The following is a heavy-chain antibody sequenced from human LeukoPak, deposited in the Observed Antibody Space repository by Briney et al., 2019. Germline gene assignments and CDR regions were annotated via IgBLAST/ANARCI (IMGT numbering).Heavy chain of an antibody. V-gene: IGHV4-59*08. CDR2: IYYSGST. Sequence: SETLSLTCTVSGDSISSYYWSWIRQPPRKGLEWIGYIYYSGSTNYNPSLKSRVTISVDTSKNQFSLKLRSVTAADTAVYYCARHPSGSYAFDIWGQGTMVTVSS. J-gene: IGHJ3*02. CDR1: GDSISSYY. CDR3: ARHPSGSYAFDI. D-gene: IGHD1-26*01.